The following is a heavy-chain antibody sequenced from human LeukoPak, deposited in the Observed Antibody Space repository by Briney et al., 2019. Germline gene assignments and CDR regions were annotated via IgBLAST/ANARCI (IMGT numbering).Heavy chain of an antibody. J-gene: IGHJ6*02. CDR2: IHYSGNT. CDR1: GGSINNYY. V-gene: IGHV4-4*08. Sequence: SETLSLTCTVSGGSINNYYWSWIRQPPGKGLEWIGYIHYSGNTNYNPSLKSRVTISVDTSKNQFSLNLSSVTAADTAVYYCARDFYYYGMDVWGQGTTVTVSS. CDR3: ARDFYYYGMDV.